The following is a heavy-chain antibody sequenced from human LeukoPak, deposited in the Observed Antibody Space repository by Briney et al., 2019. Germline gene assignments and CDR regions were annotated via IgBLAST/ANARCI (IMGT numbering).Heavy chain of an antibody. CDR2: IYTSGST. CDR1: GGSIGSYY. Sequence: SETLSLTCTVSGGSIGSYYWSWIRQPAGKGLEWIWRIYTSGSTNYNPSLKSRVTMSVDTSKNQFSLKLSSVTAADTAVYDCASELVVGATKVGGYYYMDVWGKGTTVTVSS. V-gene: IGHV4-4*07. D-gene: IGHD1-26*01. J-gene: IGHJ6*03. CDR3: ASELVVGATKVGGYYYMDV.